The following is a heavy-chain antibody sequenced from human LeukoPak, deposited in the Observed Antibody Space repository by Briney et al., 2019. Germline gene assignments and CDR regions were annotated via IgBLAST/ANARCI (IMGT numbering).Heavy chain of an antibody. V-gene: IGHV3-43*02. CDR3: AKDLVLGGYYDILTGYKYYYYYGMDV. J-gene: IGHJ6*02. Sequence: GGSLRLSCAASGFTFDDYAMHWVRQAPGKGLEWVSLISGDGGSTYYADSVKGRFTISRDNSKNSLYLQMNSLRTEDTALYYCAKDLVLGGYYDILTGYKYYYYYGMDVWGQGTRSPSP. CDR1: GFTFDDYA. D-gene: IGHD3-9*01. CDR2: ISGDGGST.